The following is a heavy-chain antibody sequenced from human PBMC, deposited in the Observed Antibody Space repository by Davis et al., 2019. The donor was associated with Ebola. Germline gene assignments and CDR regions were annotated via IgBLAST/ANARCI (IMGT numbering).Heavy chain of an antibody. CDR2: INPKTGAT. V-gene: IGHV1-2*02. D-gene: IGHD3-10*01. J-gene: IGHJ4*02. CDR3: ARGPPGMDH. Sequence: SVKVSCKASGYTFIGYYMHWVRQAPGQGLEWMGWINPKTGATYYVQKFQGRVTMTRDTSITTGYMELSGLKSDDTAVYYCARGPPGMDHWGQGTLITVSS. CDR1: GYTFIGYY.